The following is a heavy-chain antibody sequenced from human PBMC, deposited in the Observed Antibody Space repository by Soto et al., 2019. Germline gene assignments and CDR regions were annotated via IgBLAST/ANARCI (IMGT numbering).Heavy chain of an antibody. Sequence: SLRLSCTCSGFRFGDYVLSWVRQAPGKGLEWIGLIRSRASGGTTEYATSVAYRFSISRDDSRGVDYLQIHSLQTEETGGYFCAKVDRDRRYYRFNGLDGWSQGITVTVS. CDR3: AKVDRDRRYYRFNGLDG. CDR1: GFRFGDYV. V-gene: IGHV3-49*04. D-gene: IGHD2-8*01. CDR2: IRSRASGGTT. J-gene: IGHJ6*02.